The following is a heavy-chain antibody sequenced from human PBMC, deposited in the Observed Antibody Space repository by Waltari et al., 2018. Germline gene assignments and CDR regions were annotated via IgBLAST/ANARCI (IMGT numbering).Heavy chain of an antibody. CDR3: TRGWGGNTAYQQFDF. CDR2: MHPGDDYDR. V-gene: IGHV1-8*01. Sequence: QVQLVQSGAEVRKPGASVKVSCKASGYSFANFDINWVRRAPGQGLEWVGRMHPGDDYDRGYAQKFQGRVTMTRDTSINTAYMELTSLTSDDTAVYYCTRGWGGNTAYQQFDFWGQGTLVTVSS. J-gene: IGHJ4*02. CDR1: GYSFANFD. D-gene: IGHD3-16*01.